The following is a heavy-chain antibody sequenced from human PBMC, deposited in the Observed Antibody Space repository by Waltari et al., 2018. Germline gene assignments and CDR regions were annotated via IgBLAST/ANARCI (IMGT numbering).Heavy chain of an antibody. Sequence: EVQLLESGGGLVQPGGSLRLSCAASGFTFRSYAMSWVRKAPGKGLEWVSAISGSGGSTYYADSVKGRFTISRDNSKNTLYLQMNSLRAEDTAVYYCAKWGSYYDILTGYYIGDYWGQGTLVTVSS. CDR1: GFTFRSYA. V-gene: IGHV3-23*01. J-gene: IGHJ4*02. CDR3: AKWGSYYDILTGYYIGDY. CDR2: ISGSGGST. D-gene: IGHD3-9*01.